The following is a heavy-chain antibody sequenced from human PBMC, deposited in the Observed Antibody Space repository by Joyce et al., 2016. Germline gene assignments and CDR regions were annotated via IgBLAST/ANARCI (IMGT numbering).Heavy chain of an antibody. CDR1: GGSFSGYY. CDR3: ASLNYYDSSGYYYFDY. J-gene: IGHJ4*02. V-gene: IGHV4-34*01. CDR2: INDSGST. Sequence: QVQLQQWGAGLLKPSETLSLTCAVYGGSFSGYYWSWIRQPPGKGLEWIGEINDSGSTNYNPSLKSRVTISVDTSKNQFSLKLSSVTAADTAVYYCASLNYYDSSGYYYFDYWDQGTLVTVSS. D-gene: IGHD3-22*01.